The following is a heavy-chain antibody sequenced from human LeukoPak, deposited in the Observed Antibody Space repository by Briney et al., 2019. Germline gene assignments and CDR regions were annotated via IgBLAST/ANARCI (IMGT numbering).Heavy chain of an antibody. V-gene: IGHV4-39*01. CDR2: MYTSGTT. CDR1: GGSITITNYD. D-gene: IGHD2-8*01. CDR3: ARHRRRNGGYFFDY. Sequence: PSETLSLTCSVSGGSITITNYDWGWVRQPPGKGREWIGSMYTSGTTYYNPSLKTRLTISVHTSKNQFSLNLSAVTAADTALYFCARHRRRNGGYFFDYWGQGTLVTVSS. J-gene: IGHJ4*02.